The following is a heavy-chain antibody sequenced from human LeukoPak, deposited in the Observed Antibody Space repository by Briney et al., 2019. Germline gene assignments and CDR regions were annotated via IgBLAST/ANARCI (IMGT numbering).Heavy chain of an antibody. CDR3: AKALLYRSGSYWNPVYYYMDV. D-gene: IGHD1-26*01. CDR2: ISWDGGST. Sequence: GGSLRLSCAASGFTFDDYTMHWVRQAPGKGLEWVSLISWDGGSTYYADSVKGRFTISRDNSKNSLYLQMNSLRTEDTALYYCAKALLYRSGSYWNPVYYYMDVWGKGTTVTVSS. V-gene: IGHV3-43*01. CDR1: GFTFDDYT. J-gene: IGHJ6*03.